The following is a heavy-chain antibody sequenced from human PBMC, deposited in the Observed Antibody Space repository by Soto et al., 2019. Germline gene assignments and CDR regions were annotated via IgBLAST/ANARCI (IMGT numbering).Heavy chain of an antibody. CDR3: ARGLAEYSSSVPFDY. CDR1: GDSVSSNIAA. V-gene: IGHV6-1*01. D-gene: IGHD6-6*01. CDR2: TYYRSKWYN. J-gene: IGHJ4*02. Sequence: PSPTLPLTCAISGDSVSSNIAAWNWIRQSPSRGLEWLGRTYYRSKWYNDYAVSVKSRITINPDTSKNQFSLQLNSVTPEDTAVYYCARGLAEYSSSVPFDYWGQGTLVTVSS.